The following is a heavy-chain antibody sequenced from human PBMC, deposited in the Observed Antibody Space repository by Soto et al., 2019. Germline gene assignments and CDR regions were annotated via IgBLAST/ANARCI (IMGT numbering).Heavy chain of an antibody. CDR3: ARRSSGWYFDY. V-gene: IGHV3-23*01. CDR2: ISGSGGST. J-gene: IGHJ4*02. Sequence: EVQLLESGGGVVQPGGSLRLSCAASGFTFRSYAMSWVRQAPGKGLEWVSAISGSGGSTYYADSVKGRFTNSRDNSKNTLYLQINSLRAEDTAVYYCARRSSGWYFDYWGQGTLVTVS. D-gene: IGHD6-19*01. CDR1: GFTFRSYA.